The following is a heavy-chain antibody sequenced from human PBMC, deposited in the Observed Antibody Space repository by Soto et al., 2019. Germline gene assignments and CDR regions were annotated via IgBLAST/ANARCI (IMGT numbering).Heavy chain of an antibody. J-gene: IGHJ4*02. Sequence: SVKVSCKASGATFSSYAISWVRQAPGQGLEWMGGIIPIFGTANYAQKFQVRVTITAVKSTSTANTELSSLRSEDTAVYYSARDGDYDSSGYYPMVYWGQGTMVTVSS. CDR2: IIPIFGTA. V-gene: IGHV1-69*06. CDR3: ARDGDYDSSGYYPMVY. CDR1: GATFSSYA. D-gene: IGHD3-22*01.